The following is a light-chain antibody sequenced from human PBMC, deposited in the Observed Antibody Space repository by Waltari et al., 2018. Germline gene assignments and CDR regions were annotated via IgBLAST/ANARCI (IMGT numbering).Light chain of an antibody. CDR1: SSDVGGYNY. Sequence: QSALTQPASVSGSPGQSITLSCPGTSSDVGGYNYVSWYQQHPGKAPKLMIYDVSNRPSGVSNRFSGSKSDNTASLTISGLQAEDEADYYCSSYTSSSTWVFGGGTKLTVL. CDR2: DVS. CDR3: SSYTSSSTWV. V-gene: IGLV2-14*03. J-gene: IGLJ3*02.